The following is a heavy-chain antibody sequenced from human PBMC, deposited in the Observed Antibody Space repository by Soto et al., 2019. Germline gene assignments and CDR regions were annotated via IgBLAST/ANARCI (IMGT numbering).Heavy chain of an antibody. Sequence: SGPTLVNPTQTLTLTCTFSGFSLSTSGVGVGWIRQPPGKALEWLALIYWDDDKRYSPSLKSRLTITKDTSKNQVVLTMTNMDPVDTATYYCAHSPYSGWYFYYFDYWGQGTLVTVSS. D-gene: IGHD6-19*01. V-gene: IGHV2-5*02. CDR3: AHSPYSGWYFYYFDY. CDR2: IYWDDDK. CDR1: GFSLSTSGVG. J-gene: IGHJ4*02.